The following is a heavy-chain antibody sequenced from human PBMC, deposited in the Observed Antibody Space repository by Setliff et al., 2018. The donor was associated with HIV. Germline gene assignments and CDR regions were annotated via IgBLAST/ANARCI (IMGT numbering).Heavy chain of an antibody. CDR3: ARHSPSDY. V-gene: IGHV4-4*09. J-gene: IGHJ4*02. CDR1: GGSISTSY. Sequence: SETLSLTCTVSGGSISTSYWNWIRQPPGKGLEWIAYIYISGTTNYNPSLKSRVTISVDTSKNQFSLKLSSATAADTAVYYCARHSPSDYWGQGTLVTVSS. CDR2: IYISGTT.